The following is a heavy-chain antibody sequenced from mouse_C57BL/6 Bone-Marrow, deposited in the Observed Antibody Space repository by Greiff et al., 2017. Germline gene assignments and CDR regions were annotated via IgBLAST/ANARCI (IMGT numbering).Heavy chain of an antibody. CDR2: IDPNSGGT. CDR3: ARKSGYGTPAYFDY. J-gene: IGHJ2*01. D-gene: IGHD1-1*01. CDR1: GYTFTSYW. V-gene: IGHV1-72*01. Sequence: QVQLKESGAELVKPGASVKLSCKASGYTFTSYWMHWVKQRPGRGLEWIGRIDPNSGGTKYNEKFKSKATLTVDKPSSTAYMQLSSLTSEDSAVYYCARKSGYGTPAYFDYWGQGTTLTVSS.